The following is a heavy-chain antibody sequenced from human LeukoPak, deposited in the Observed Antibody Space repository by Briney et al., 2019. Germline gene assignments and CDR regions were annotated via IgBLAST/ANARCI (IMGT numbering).Heavy chain of an antibody. CDR3: ARGGTSIFGTLDAFDI. Sequence: SETLSLTCTVSGGSISSYYWSWIRQPPGKGLEWIGYIYYSGSTNYNPSLKSRVTISVDTSKNQFSLKLSSVTAADTAVYYCARGGTSIFGTLDAFDIWGQGTMVTVS. CDR1: GGSISSYY. J-gene: IGHJ3*02. V-gene: IGHV4-59*01. D-gene: IGHD3-3*01. CDR2: IYYSGST.